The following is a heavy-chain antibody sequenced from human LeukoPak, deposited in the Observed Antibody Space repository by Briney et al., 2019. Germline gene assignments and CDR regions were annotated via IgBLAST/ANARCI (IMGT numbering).Heavy chain of an antibody. Sequence: GGSLRLSCAASGFTFSSYGMHWVRQAPGKGLEGVAVIWYDGSNKYYADSVKGRFTISRDNSKNTLYLQMNSLRAEDTAVYYCARYGYSSGWYDYWGQGTLVTVSS. V-gene: IGHV3-33*01. CDR3: ARYGYSSGWYDY. CDR1: GFTFSSYG. J-gene: IGHJ4*02. D-gene: IGHD6-19*01. CDR2: IWYDGSNK.